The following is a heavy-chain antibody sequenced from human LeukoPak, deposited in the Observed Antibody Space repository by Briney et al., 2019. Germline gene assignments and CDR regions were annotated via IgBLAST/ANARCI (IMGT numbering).Heavy chain of an antibody. D-gene: IGHD3-10*01. V-gene: IGHV4-38-2*01. CDR3: ARRGLTLRTWYFDL. CDR1: GYSVSSGYF. J-gene: IGHJ2*01. Sequence: PSETLSLTCAVSGYSVSSGYFWGWIRQSPGKGLEWIGSTIHRGSTYHNPPLIRRATISPDSSKHHLSLKLRSVTAADTAIYYCARRGLTLRTWYFDLWGRGTLVTVSS. CDR2: TIHRGST.